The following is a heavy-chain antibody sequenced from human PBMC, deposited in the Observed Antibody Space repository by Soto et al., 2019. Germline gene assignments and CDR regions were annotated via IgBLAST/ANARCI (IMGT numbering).Heavy chain of an antibody. CDR3: ARDVPKYS. V-gene: IGHV3-21*01. CDR1: GFTTASEFSFSTYT. D-gene: IGHD5-18*01. CDR2: ITTTGSHI. Sequence: PGGSLRLSCAASGFTTASEFSFSTYTIHWVRQAPGKGLEWVSSITTTGSHIYYADSVKGRFTISRDNAKNSVFLQMNSLRVDDTAVYYCARDVPKYSWGQGTLVTVSS. J-gene: IGHJ4*02.